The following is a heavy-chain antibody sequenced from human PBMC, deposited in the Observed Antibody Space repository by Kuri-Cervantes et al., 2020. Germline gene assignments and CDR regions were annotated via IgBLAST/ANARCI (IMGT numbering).Heavy chain of an antibody. Sequence: SLKISCAASGFTFDDYALHWVRQAPGKGLGWVSGISWNSGSIGYADSVKGRFTISRDNAKNSLYLQMNSLRAEDTALYYCVRDYVWGTSEVDYWGQGTLVTVSS. CDR1: GFTFDDYA. V-gene: IGHV3-9*01. J-gene: IGHJ4*02. CDR2: ISWNSGSI. CDR3: VRDYVWGTSEVDY. D-gene: IGHD3-16*01.